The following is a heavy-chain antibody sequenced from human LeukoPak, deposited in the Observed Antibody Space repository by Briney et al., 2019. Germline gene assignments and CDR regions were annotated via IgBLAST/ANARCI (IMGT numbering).Heavy chain of an antibody. J-gene: IGHJ4*02. V-gene: IGHV3-30*02. CDR1: AFIFSNYG. Sequence: HPGGSLRLSCAASAFIFSNYGMHWVRQAPGKGPEWVAFIRYDGSNKYYADSVKGRFTISRDNSKNTLYLQMTSMRVEDTAVYYCAKASRYCSGNSCYSHYFDYWGQGTLVTVSS. CDR2: IRYDGSNK. D-gene: IGHD2-15*01. CDR3: AKASRYCSGNSCYSHYFDY.